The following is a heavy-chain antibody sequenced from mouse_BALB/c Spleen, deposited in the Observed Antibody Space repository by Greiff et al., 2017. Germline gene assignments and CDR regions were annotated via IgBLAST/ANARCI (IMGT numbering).Heavy chain of an antibody. CDR2: ISTYYGDA. Sequence: VQLQESGPELVKPGASVKISCKGSGYTFTDYAMHWVKQSHAKSLEWIGVISTYYGDASYNQKFKGKATMTVDKSSSTAYMELSSLTSEDSAVYYCARWEGYRYEWFAYWGQGTLVTVSA. CDR1: GYTFTDYA. J-gene: IGHJ3*01. CDR3: ARWEGYRYEWFAY. V-gene: IGHV1-67*01. D-gene: IGHD2-14*01.